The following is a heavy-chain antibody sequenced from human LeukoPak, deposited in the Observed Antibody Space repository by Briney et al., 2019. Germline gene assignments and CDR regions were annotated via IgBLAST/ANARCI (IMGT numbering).Heavy chain of an antibody. CDR2: ISWNSGSI. CDR1: GFTFDDYA. J-gene: IGHJ4*02. V-gene: IGHV3-9*01. Sequence: GGSLRLSCAASGFTFDDYAMHWVRQAPGKGLEWVSGISWNSGSIGYADSVKGRFTISRDNAKNSLYLQMNSLRAEDTALYYCAKGGDGYNFVNYWGQGTLVTVSS. CDR3: AKGGDGYNFVNY. D-gene: IGHD5-24*01.